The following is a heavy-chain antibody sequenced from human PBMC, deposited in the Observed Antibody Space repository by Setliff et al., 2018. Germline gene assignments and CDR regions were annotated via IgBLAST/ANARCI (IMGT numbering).Heavy chain of an antibody. V-gene: IGHV1-46*01. D-gene: IGHD3-3*01. CDR2: INPSGGST. CDR1: GYTFTSYY. J-gene: IGHJ6*02. Sequence: ASVKVSCQASGYTFTSYYMHWVRQAPGQGLEWMGIINPSGGSTSYAQKFQGRVTMTRDTSTSTVYMELSSLRPEDTAVYYCARGRNYNFWSGYYNYYYYGMDVWGQGTTVTVSS. CDR3: ARGRNYNFWSGYYNYYYYGMDV.